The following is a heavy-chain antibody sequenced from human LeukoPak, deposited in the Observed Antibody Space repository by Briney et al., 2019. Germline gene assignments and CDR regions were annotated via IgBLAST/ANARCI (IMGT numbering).Heavy chain of an antibody. CDR3: AREIPGGAVPLDC. D-gene: IGHD1-26*01. CDR1: GFTFSSYW. V-gene: IGHV3-7*01. J-gene: IGHJ4*02. CDR2: IDQHGNEE. Sequence: GGSLRLSCAASGFTFSSYWMSWVRQAPGKGLEWVANIDQHGNEEYYVDSVKGRFTIARDNAQNSLYLLMDSLRAEDTAVYYCAREIPGGAVPLDCWGQGTPVTVSS.